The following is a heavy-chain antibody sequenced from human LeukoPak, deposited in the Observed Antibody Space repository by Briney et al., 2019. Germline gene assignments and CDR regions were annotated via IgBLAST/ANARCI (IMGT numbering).Heavy chain of an antibody. CDR2: INAGNGNT. D-gene: IGHD4-17*01. V-gene: IGHV1-3*01. CDR1: GYTFISYA. Sequence: GASVKVSCKASGYTFISYAMHWVRQAPGQRLEWMGWINAGNGNTKYSQKFQGRVTITRDTSASTAYMELSSLRSEDTAVYYCARETLYGFPDYWGQGTLVTVSS. CDR3: ARETLYGFPDY. J-gene: IGHJ4*02.